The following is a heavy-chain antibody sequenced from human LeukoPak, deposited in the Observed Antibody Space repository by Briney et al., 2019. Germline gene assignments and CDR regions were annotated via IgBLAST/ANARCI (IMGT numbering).Heavy chain of an antibody. CDR1: GFTFSNSW. CDR3: ARDKIVGATHFDY. Sequence: PGGSLRLSCSASGFTFSNSWMSWVRQAPGKGLEWVANINQDGSEKYYVDSVKGRFTISRDNAKNSLYLQMNSLRAEDTAVYYCARDKIVGATHFDYWGQGTLVTVSS. CDR2: INQDGSEK. V-gene: IGHV3-7*01. J-gene: IGHJ4*02. D-gene: IGHD1-26*01.